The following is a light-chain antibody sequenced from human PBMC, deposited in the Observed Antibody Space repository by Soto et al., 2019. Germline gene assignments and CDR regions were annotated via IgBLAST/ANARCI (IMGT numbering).Light chain of an antibody. V-gene: IGKV3-11*01. J-gene: IGKJ1*01. CDR1: QSVNAC. CDR2: DAS. Sequence: VLTQSPVTLSLSPGERATLSCRASQSVNACLAWYQQKPGQAPRLLIYDASVRAAGIPARFSGSGSGTDFTLTISSLEPEDSAVYYCQQHLGRHTFGQGTKVDIK. CDR3: QQHLGRHT.